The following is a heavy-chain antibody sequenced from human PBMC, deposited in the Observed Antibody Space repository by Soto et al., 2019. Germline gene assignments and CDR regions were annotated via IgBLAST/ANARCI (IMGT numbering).Heavy chain of an antibody. Sequence: NPSETLSLTCTVSGGSISSGGYYWSWIRQHPGKGLEWIGYIYYSGSTYYNPSLKSRVTISVDTSKNQFSLKLNSVTAADTAVYYCARNVDTTRAYYFDYWGQGALVTVSS. CDR2: IYYSGST. CDR1: GGSISSGGYY. V-gene: IGHV4-31*03. CDR3: ARNVDTTRAYYFDY. J-gene: IGHJ4*02. D-gene: IGHD5-18*01.